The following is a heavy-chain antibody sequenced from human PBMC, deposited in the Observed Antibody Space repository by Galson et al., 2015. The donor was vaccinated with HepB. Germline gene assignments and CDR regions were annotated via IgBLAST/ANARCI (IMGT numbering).Heavy chain of an antibody. D-gene: IGHD3-22*01. Sequence: SLRLSCAASGFTFSSYAMSWVRQAPGKGLEWVSAISGSGGSTYYADSVKGRFTISRDSSKNTLYLQMNSLRAEDTAVYYCAKDLPLDYYDSSGYYGMGAFDIWGQGTMVTVSS. J-gene: IGHJ3*02. V-gene: IGHV3-23*01. CDR3: AKDLPLDYYDSSGYYGMGAFDI. CDR2: ISGSGGST. CDR1: GFTFSSYA.